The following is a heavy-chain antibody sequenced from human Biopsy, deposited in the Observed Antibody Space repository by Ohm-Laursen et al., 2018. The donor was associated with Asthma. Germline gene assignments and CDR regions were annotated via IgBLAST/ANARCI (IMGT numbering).Heavy chain of an antibody. D-gene: IGHD1-26*01. CDR3: PKDVFPGWEVRRGPDY. V-gene: IGHV3-30*18. CDR1: GFTFSSYG. J-gene: IGHJ4*02. CDR2: ISYDGSNK. Sequence: SLRLSCAASGFTFSSYGMHWVRQGPGKGLEWVAAISYDGSNKYYADSVKGRFTISRDNSRNTLFLQWYSLRAEDTGVYYCPKDVFPGWEVRRGPDYWGQGTLVTVSA.